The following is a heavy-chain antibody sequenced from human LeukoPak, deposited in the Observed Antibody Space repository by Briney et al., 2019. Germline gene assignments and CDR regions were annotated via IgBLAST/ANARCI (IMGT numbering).Heavy chain of an antibody. CDR3: AKSNNWRFDY. CDR1: GFTFSNYV. J-gene: IGHJ4*02. V-gene: IGHV3-23*01. D-gene: IGHD1-1*01. Sequence: TGGSLRLSCAASGFTFSNYVMSWVRQAPGKGLEWVSGISNSVDITYYAHSVKGRFTISRDNSKKTLYLQMNSLRADDTAVYYCAKSNNWRFDYWGQGTLVTVSS. CDR2: ISNSVDIT.